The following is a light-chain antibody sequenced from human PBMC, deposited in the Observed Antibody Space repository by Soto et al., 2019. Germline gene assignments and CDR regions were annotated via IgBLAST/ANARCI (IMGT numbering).Light chain of an antibody. Sequence: QSVLTQPASVSGSPGQSITISCTGSSSDVGGYNHVSWYQQHPGKAPKLMIYEVSNRPSGVSNRFSGSKSGNTASLTISGLQAEDEADYYCSSYTASNTPIIFGGGTQLTVL. CDR3: SSYTASNTPII. CDR1: SSDVGGYNH. V-gene: IGLV2-14*01. J-gene: IGLJ2*01. CDR2: EVS.